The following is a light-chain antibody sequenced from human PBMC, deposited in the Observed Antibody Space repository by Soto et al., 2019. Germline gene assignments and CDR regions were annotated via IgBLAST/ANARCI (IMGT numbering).Light chain of an antibody. J-gene: IGLJ2*01. CDR3: SSYAGSDNMI. V-gene: IGLV2-8*01. CDR2: DVS. Sequence: QSALTQPPSASGSPGQSVTLSCTGSSSDVGGYEHVSWYQQHPGRVPKPLIYDVSKRLSGVPDRFSGSKSGNTASLTVSGLQAEDEADYYCSSYAGSDNMIFGGGTKLPS. CDR1: SSDVGGYEH.